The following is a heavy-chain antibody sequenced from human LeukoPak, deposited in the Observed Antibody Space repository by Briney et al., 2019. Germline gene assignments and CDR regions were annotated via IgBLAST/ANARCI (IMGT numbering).Heavy chain of an antibody. Sequence: GGSLRLSCAASGFTFSSYWMSWVRQAPGKGLEWVANIKQDGSEKYYVDSVKGRFTISRDNAKNSLYLQMNSLRAEDTAVYYCARDRDELGDFWSGNYYYYYYMDVWGKGTTVTVSS. CDR1: GFTFSSYW. V-gene: IGHV3-7*01. J-gene: IGHJ6*03. CDR3: ARDRDELGDFWSGNYYYYYYMDV. CDR2: IKQDGSEK. D-gene: IGHD3-3*01.